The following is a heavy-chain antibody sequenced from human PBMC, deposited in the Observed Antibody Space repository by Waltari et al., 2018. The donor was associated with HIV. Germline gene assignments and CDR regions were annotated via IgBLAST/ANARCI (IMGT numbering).Heavy chain of an antibody. CDR2: ISYDGTNK. V-gene: IGHV3-30*18. Sequence: QVQLVESGGGVVQPGRSLRLSCAASGFTFSTYGMHWVRQAPGKGLGWVAVISYDGTNKYYADSVKGQFTISRDNSKNTLYLQMNSLRPEDTAVYYCAKDRGGITYYFDYWGQGTLVAVSS. CDR3: AKDRGGITYYFDY. D-gene: IGHD6-13*01. CDR1: GFTFSTYG. J-gene: IGHJ4*02.